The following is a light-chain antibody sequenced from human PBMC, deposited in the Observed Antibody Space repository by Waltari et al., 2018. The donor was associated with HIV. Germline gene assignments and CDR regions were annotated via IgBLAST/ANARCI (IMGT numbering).Light chain of an antibody. Sequence: DIVMTQSPDSLAVSLGERATINCKSSQSLLFNANNKNYLAWYQQKPGQSPTLLFYWAFTREFGVPDRFTGSVSGTDFTLTITSLQSEDVALYYCQQYYSVPWTFGQGTKVEIK. CDR3: QQYYSVPWT. CDR2: WAF. J-gene: IGKJ1*01. V-gene: IGKV4-1*01. CDR1: QSLLFNANNKNY.